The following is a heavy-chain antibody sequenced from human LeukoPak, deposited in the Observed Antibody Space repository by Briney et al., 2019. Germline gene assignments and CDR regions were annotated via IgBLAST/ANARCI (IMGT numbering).Heavy chain of an antibody. CDR3: ARVPVPAPRRGLYFDY. J-gene: IGHJ4*02. V-gene: IGHV1-8*01. CDR1: GYTFSSHD. Sequence: ASVKVSCKASGYTFSSHDIYWVRQAPGQGLEWMGWMNLNSGDTYYAQNFQGRSSITSDTSKSTTYMDLASLAPEDTAVYYCARVPVPAPRRGLYFDYWGQGTLITVSS. D-gene: IGHD2-2*01. CDR2: MNLNSGDT.